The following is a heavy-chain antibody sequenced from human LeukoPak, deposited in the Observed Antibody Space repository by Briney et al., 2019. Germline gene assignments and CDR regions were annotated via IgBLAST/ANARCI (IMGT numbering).Heavy chain of an antibody. D-gene: IGHD3-22*01. CDR1: GFSLGGYA. J-gene: IGHJ4*02. V-gene: IGHV3-23*01. Sequence: GGSLRLSCAAAGFSLGGYAMRWVRQAPGEGLEWVSAITDSGGSTYYSDSVKGRFTISRDNSKNTLYLQMNTLRAEDTAIYYCGKGGSGSRPCYFEYTGQGTLVTVSS. CDR2: ITDSGGST. CDR3: GKGGSGSRPCYFEY.